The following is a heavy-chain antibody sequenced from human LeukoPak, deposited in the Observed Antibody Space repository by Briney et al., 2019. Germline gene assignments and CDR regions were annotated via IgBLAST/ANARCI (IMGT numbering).Heavy chain of an antibody. CDR3: ARRVEGIAAAGTVDGGFVD. Sequence: GESLQISCKGSGYSYTRYWIGWVRQMPGKGLEWMGIIYPGDSDTRYSPSFQGQVTISADKSISTAYLQWSSLKASDTAMYYCARRVEGIAAAGTVDGGFVDWGQGTLVTVSS. D-gene: IGHD6-13*01. J-gene: IGHJ4*02. CDR1: GYSYTRYW. CDR2: IYPGDSDT. V-gene: IGHV5-51*01.